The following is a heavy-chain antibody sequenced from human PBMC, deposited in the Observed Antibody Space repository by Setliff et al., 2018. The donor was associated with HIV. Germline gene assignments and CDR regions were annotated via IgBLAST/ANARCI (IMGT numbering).Heavy chain of an antibody. CDR2: INWNGGST. V-gene: IGHV3-20*04. D-gene: IGHD1-26*01. Sequence: ASVKVSCAASGFTFDDYAMSWVRQAPGKGLEWVSGINWNGGSTGYVDSVKGRFTISRDNANNSLYLQLNSLRAEDTALYYCARGEWELTYWGQGTLVTVSS. CDR3: ARGEWELTY. J-gene: IGHJ4*02. CDR1: GFTFDDYA.